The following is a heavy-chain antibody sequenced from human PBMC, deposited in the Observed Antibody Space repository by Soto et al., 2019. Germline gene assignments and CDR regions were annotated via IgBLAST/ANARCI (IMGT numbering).Heavy chain of an antibody. D-gene: IGHD3-22*01. J-gene: IGHJ4*02. CDR3: ARDVTYYYGSSGHGTHDY. Sequence: ASVKVSCKASGYTFTSYGISWVRQAPGQGLEWMGWISAYNGNTNYAQKLQGRVTMTTDTSTSTAYMELRSLRSDDTAVYYCARDVTYYYGSSGHGTHDYWGQGTPVTVSS. CDR2: ISAYNGNT. V-gene: IGHV1-18*01. CDR1: GYTFTSYG.